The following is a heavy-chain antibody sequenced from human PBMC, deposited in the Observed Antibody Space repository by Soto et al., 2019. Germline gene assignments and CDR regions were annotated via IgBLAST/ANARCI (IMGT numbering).Heavy chain of an antibody. Sequence: SETLSLTCSVSGGSFTSDNYYWGWIRQPPGEGLEWLGSMYYTGSTYYNPSLKGRVAISVDTSKSRFSLRLTSVTTADTAVYYCVRTYSSGWYPSYYFDSWGQGTLVTVSS. D-gene: IGHD6-19*01. V-gene: IGHV4-39*01. CDR2: MYYTGST. CDR1: GGSFTSDNYY. J-gene: IGHJ4*02. CDR3: VRTYSSGWYPSYYFDS.